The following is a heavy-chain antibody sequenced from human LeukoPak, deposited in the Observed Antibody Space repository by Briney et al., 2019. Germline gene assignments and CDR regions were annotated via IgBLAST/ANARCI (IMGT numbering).Heavy chain of an antibody. J-gene: IGHJ5*02. Sequence: SETLSLTCTVSGGSISSYYWSWIRQPPGKGLEWIGYIYYTGSTRYNPSLKSRLTISVDTSKNQFSLKLSSVTAADTAVYYCARTGYCSGGSCFPGWFDPWGQGTLVTVSS. CDR1: GGSISSYY. CDR2: IYYTGST. CDR3: ARTGYCSGGSCFPGWFDP. D-gene: IGHD2-15*01. V-gene: IGHV4-59*01.